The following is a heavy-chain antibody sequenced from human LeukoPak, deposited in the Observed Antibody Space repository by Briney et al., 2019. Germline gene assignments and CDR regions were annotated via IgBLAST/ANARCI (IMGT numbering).Heavy chain of an antibody. D-gene: IGHD6-13*01. CDR3: ARAVAAGSLAVYYYYYGMDV. J-gene: IGHJ6*02. V-gene: IGHV4-59*01. CDR1: GGSISSYY. CDR2: IYYSGST. Sequence: PSETLSLTCTVSGGSISSYYWSWIRQPPGKGLEWIGYIYYSGSTNYNPSPKSRVTISVDTSKNQFSLKLSSVTAADTAVYYCARAVAAGSLAVYYYYYGMDVWGQGTTVTVSS.